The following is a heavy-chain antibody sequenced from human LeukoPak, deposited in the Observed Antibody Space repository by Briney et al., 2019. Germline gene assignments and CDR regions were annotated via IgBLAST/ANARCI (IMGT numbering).Heavy chain of an antibody. D-gene: IGHD1-26*01. J-gene: IGHJ4*02. CDR2: INPISGGT. CDR1: RYTFTGYY. CDR3: ARDRGVVGASLYYFDY. V-gene: IGHV1-2*02. Sequence: ASVKVSCRASRYTFTGYYIHWVRQAPGQGLVWMGSINPISGGTDYAQKFQGRVTMTRDTSISTAYMELSSLRSDDMAVYYCARDRGVVGASLYYFDYWGQGTLVTVSS.